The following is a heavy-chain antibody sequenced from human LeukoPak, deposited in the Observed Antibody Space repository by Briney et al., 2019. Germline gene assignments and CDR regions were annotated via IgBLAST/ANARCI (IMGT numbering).Heavy chain of an antibody. CDR2: IRSKTHTYAT. D-gene: IGHD5-18*01. Sequence: GGSLRLSCAASAFTFSGSAMHWVRQASGKGLEWVGRIRSKTHTYATAYAASVKGRFTISRDDSKNTLYLQMNSLRAEDTAVYYCAKESRGYSYWNDYWGQGTLVTVSS. V-gene: IGHV3-73*01. J-gene: IGHJ4*02. CDR1: AFTFSGSA. CDR3: AKESRGYSYWNDY.